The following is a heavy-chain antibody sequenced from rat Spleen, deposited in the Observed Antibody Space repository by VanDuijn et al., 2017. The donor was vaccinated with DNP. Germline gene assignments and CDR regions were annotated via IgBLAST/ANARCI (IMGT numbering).Heavy chain of an antibody. Sequence: EVQLQESGSGLVKPSQSLSLTCSVTGSSIPSNYWGWIRKFPGNKMEYIGHISYRGSTNYNPSLKSRVSITRDTSKNHFFLHLNSVTTEDTATYYCARWTRYFDYWGQGVMVTVSS. CDR2: ISYRGST. CDR3: ARWTRYFDY. D-gene: IGHD1-7*01. V-gene: IGHV3-1*01. CDR1: GSSIPSNY. J-gene: IGHJ2*01.